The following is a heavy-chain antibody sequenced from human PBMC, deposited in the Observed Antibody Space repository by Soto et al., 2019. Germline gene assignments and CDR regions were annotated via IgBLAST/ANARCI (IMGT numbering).Heavy chain of an antibody. J-gene: IGHJ3*02. D-gene: IGHD3-22*01. CDR3: ADGYFGAFDI. V-gene: IGHV3-30*03. CDR1: GFTFSSYG. Sequence: QVQLVESGGGVVQPGRSLRLSCAASGFTFSSYGMHWVRQAPGKGLEWVAVISYDGSNKYYADSVKGRFTISRDNSKNTLYLQMNSLRAEDTAVYYCADGYFGAFDIWGQGTMVTVSS. CDR2: ISYDGSNK.